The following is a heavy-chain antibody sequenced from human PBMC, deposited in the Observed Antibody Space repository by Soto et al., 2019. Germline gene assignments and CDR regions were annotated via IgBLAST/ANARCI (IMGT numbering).Heavy chain of an antibody. J-gene: IGHJ6*02. V-gene: IGHV3-48*03. CDR2: MGTSETIR. Sequence: EVQLEESGGGLVQPGGSLRLSCAASGFTFSSYEMNWVRQVPGKGLQWVSYMGTSETIRYYADSVKGRFTISRDNAKNALDLQMNSPRAEDTATYYCARETLTLFGGVRDNDYYGMDVWGPGTTVTVSS. D-gene: IGHD3-3*01. CDR3: ARETLTLFGGVRDNDYYGMDV. CDR1: GFTFSSYE.